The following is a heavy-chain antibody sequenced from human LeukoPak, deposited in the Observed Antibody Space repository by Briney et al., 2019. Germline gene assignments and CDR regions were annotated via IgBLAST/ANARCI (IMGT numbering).Heavy chain of an antibody. CDR2: IYTSGST. V-gene: IGHV4-4*07. J-gene: IGHJ6*02. Sequence: SETLSLTCTVSGGSISSYYWSWIRQPAGKGLEWIGRIYTSGSTNYNPSLRSRVTISVDTSKNQFSLNLISVTAADTALYYCARGEALRQNYGLDVWGQGTTVTVSS. CDR3: ARGEALRQNYGLDV. CDR1: GGSISSYY.